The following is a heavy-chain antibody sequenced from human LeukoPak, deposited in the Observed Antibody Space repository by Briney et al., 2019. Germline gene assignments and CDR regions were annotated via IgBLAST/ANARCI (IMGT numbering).Heavy chain of an antibody. CDR1: GYSISSGYY. J-gene: IGHJ4*02. V-gene: IGHV4-61*01. CDR3: ARSTIFGVVPYYFDY. Sequence: SETLSLTCTVSGYSISSGYYWSWIRPPPGKGLEWIGYIYYSGSTNYNPSLKSRVTISVDTSKNQFSLKLSSVAAADTAVYYCARSTIFGVVPYYFDYWGQGTLVTVSS. CDR2: IYYSGST. D-gene: IGHD3-3*01.